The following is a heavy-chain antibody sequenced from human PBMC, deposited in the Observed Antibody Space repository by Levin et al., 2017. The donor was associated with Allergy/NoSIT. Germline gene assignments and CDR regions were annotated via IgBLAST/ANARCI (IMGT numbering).Heavy chain of an antibody. CDR2: IRSSGSTI. CDR1: GFSFSKYE. CDR3: ARRSSMYYYAMDV. V-gene: IGHV3-48*03. J-gene: IGHJ6*02. Sequence: GGSLRLSCAVSGFSFSKYEMNWVRQAPGKGLEWVSDIRSSGSTIYYAESVKGRFTISRDNAKNSLFLQMNSLRAEDTAVYYCARRSSMYYYAMDVWGQGTTVTVSS. D-gene: IGHD2-8*01.